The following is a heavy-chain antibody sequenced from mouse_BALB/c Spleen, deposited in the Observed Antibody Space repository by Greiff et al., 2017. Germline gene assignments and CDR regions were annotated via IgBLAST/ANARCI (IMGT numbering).Heavy chain of an antibody. CDR2: ISTYYGNT. CDR1: SYTFTDYA. CDR3: ARGTDYYGSSYYFDY. D-gene: IGHD1-1*01. J-gene: IGHJ2*01. V-gene: IGHV1-67*01. Sequence: QVQLKESGPELVRPGVSVKISCKGSSYTFTDYAMHWVKQSHAKSLEWIGVISTYYGNTNYNQKFKGKATMTVDKSSSTAYMELARLTSEDSAVYYCARGTDYYGSSYYFDYWGQGTTLTVAS.